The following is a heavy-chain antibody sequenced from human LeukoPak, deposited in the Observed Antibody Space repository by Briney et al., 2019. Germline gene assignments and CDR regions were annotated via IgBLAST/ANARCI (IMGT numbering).Heavy chain of an antibody. CDR3: ATTSPSVDY. D-gene: IGHD1/OR15-1a*01. V-gene: IGHV3-7*01. J-gene: IGHJ4*02. CDR2: IKQDGSEK. CDR1: GFTFSNYW. Sequence: GGSLRLSCAASGFTFSNYWMSWVRQAPGKGLEWVDNIKQDGSEKYYVDSVKGRFTISRDNAKNSLYLQMNSPRAEDTALYFCATTSPSVDYWGQGTLVTVSS.